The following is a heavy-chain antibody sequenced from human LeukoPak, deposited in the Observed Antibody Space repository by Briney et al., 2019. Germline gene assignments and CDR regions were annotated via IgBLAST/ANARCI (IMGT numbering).Heavy chain of an antibody. D-gene: IGHD2-2*01. CDR2: ISYDGSNK. Sequence: LSLTCTVSGGSISSYYWSWIRQPPGKGLEWVAVISYDGSNKYYADSVKGRFTISRDNSKNTLYLQMNSLRAEDTAVYYCAKRTDYYYMDVWGKGTTVTVSS. CDR1: GGSISSYY. J-gene: IGHJ6*03. V-gene: IGHV3-30*18. CDR3: AKRTDYYYMDV.